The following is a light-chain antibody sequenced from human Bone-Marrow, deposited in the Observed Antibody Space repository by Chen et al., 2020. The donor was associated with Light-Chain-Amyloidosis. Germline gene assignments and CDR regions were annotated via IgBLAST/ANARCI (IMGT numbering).Light chain of an antibody. CDR1: NIGSTR. J-gene: IGLJ3*02. V-gene: IGLV3-21*02. CDR2: DDS. CDR3: QVWDRSSDRPV. Sequence: SYVLTQPSSVSVAPGQTATIACGGNNIGSTRVHWYQQTPGQAPLLVVYDDSDRPSGIPERLSGTNSGNTANLTISRVEAGDEADYYCQVWDRSSDRPVFGGGTKLPVL.